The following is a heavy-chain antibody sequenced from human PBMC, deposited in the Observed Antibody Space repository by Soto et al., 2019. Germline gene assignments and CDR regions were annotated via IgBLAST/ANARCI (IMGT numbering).Heavy chain of an antibody. CDR3: AREVHSNSPGGYFDY. J-gene: IGHJ4*02. CDR2: INHSGST. CDR1: GGSFSGYY. Sequence: SETLSLTCAVYGGSFSGYYWSWIRQPPGKGLEWIGEINHSGSTNYNPSLKSRVTISVDTSKNQFSLKLSSVTAADTAVYYCAREVHSNSPGGYFDYWGQGTLVTVSS. D-gene: IGHD4-4*01. V-gene: IGHV4-34*01.